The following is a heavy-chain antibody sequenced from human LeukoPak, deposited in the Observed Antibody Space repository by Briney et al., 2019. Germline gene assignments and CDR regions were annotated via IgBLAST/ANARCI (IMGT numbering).Heavy chain of an antibody. CDR2: ISSSSSYI. CDR3: ARDDGYYDSSGYYSPIDY. J-gene: IGHJ4*02. CDR1: GFTFSSYS. V-gene: IGHV3-21*01. Sequence: VGSLRLSCAASGFTFSSYSMSWVRQAPGKGLEWVSSISSSSSYIYYADSVKGRFTISRDNAKNSLYLQMNSLRAEDTAVYYCARDDGYYDSSGYYSPIDYWGQGTLVTVSS. D-gene: IGHD3-22*01.